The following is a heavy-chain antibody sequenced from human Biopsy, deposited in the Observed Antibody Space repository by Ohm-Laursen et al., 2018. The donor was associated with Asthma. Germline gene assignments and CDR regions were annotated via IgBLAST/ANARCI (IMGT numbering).Heavy chain of an antibody. Sequence: SSVKVSCKAHGDILSSFGIKWVRKAPGQGLEWMGGVIPIYGTTHTAQKFQGRVTFTEDGSTSSAYMELSSLTSEDSAVYYCAREVSTVDYGYYYFAMDVWGQGTTVTVSS. D-gene: IGHD4-17*01. CDR3: AREVSTVDYGYYYFAMDV. CDR1: GDILSSFG. CDR2: VIPIYGTT. V-gene: IGHV1-69*01. J-gene: IGHJ6*02.